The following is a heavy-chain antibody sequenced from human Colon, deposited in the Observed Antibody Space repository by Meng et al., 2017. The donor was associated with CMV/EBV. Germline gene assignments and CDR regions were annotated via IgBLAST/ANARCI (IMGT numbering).Heavy chain of an antibody. CDR1: GFNFSGNY. V-gene: IGHV3-11*04. Sequence: GESLKISCTASGFNFSGNYMTWVRQAPGKGLEWLSYISHSGTVLYYGGSVEGRFTVSRDNAKNSLYLQMNSLRVEDTAVYYCARGKTMGAYWGQGTLVTVSS. CDR3: ARGKTMGAY. CDR2: ISHSGTVL. D-gene: IGHD4/OR15-4a*01. J-gene: IGHJ4*02.